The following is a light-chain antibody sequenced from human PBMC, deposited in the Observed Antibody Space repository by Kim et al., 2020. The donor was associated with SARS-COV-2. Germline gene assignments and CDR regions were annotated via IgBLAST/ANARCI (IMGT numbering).Light chain of an antibody. Sequence: NFMLTQPHSVSESPGNTVTISCTRTSGNIADNYVQWYQQRPGGVPIIVIYEDDQRPSGVSDRFSGSIDNSSNSASLTISGLKTEDEADYYCQSYNRSNVVFGGGTQLTVL. CDR3: QSYNRSNVV. CDR1: SGNIADNY. J-gene: IGLJ2*01. V-gene: IGLV6-57*04. CDR2: EDD.